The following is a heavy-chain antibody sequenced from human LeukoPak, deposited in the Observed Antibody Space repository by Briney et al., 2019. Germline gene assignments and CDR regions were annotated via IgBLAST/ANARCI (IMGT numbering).Heavy chain of an antibody. J-gene: IGHJ5*02. CDR3: ARGGYCSSTSCYMRSPFDP. D-gene: IGHD2-2*02. V-gene: IGHV1-8*03. CDR2: MNPNSGNT. Sequence: GASVKVSCKASGYTFTSYDINWVRQATGQGLEWMGWMNPNSGNTGYAQKFQGRVTITRDTSISTAYMELSSLRSEDTAVYYCARGGYCSSTSCYMRSPFDPWGQGTLVTVPS. CDR1: GYTFTSYD.